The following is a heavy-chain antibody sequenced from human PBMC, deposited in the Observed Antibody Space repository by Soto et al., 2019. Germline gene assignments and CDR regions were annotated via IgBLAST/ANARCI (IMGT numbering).Heavy chain of an antibody. Sequence: GGSLRLSCAASGFTFSSYEMNWVRQAPGKGLEWVSYISSSGSTIYYADSVKGRFTISRDNAKNSLYLQMNSLGAEDTAVYYCARSRLYCSSTSCYYYYGMDVWGQGTTVTVSS. V-gene: IGHV3-48*03. D-gene: IGHD2-2*01. CDR3: ARSRLYCSSTSCYYYYGMDV. J-gene: IGHJ6*02. CDR2: ISSSGSTI. CDR1: GFTFSSYE.